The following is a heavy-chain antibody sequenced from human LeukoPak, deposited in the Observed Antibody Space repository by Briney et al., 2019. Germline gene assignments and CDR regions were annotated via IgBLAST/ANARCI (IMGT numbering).Heavy chain of an antibody. CDR1: GYTFTSYY. CDR2: INPSGGST. V-gene: IGHV1-46*01. CDR3: ARESRTGVDY. J-gene: IGHJ4*02. Sequence: ASVKVSCKASGYTFTSYYMHWVRQAPGQGLEWMGIINPSGGSTNYAQKFQGRVTITTDESTSTAYMELSSLRSEDTAVYYCARESRTGVDYWGQGTLVTVSS. D-gene: IGHD3/OR15-3a*01.